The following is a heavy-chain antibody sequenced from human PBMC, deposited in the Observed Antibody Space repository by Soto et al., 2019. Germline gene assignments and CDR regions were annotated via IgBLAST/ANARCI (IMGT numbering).Heavy chain of an antibody. V-gene: IGHV1-69*01. J-gene: IGHJ5*02. CDR3: ARVAPLFYGSWSHYRNWFDL. D-gene: IGHD3-10*01. CDR2: IIPIFGTA. CDR1: GGTFSSYA. Sequence: QVQLVQSGAEVKKPGSSVKVSCKDSGGTFSSYAISWVRQAPGQGLEWMGGIIPIFGTANYAQKFQGRVTITADESTSTAYMELSSLRSEDTAVYYCARVAPLFYGSWSHYRNWFDLWGQGTLVTVSS.